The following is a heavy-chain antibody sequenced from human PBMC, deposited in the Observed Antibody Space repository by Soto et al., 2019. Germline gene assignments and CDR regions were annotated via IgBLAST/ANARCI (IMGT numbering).Heavy chain of an antibody. D-gene: IGHD1-26*01. CDR2: IIPILGTA. CDR3: ASKWERHYYYYGMDV. Sequence: QVQLVQSGAEVKKPGSSVKVSCKASGGTFSSYAISWVRQAPGQGLEWMGGIIPILGTANYAQKFQGRVTINADESTSTAYMELSSLRSEDTAVYYCASKWERHYYYYGMDVWGQGTTVTVSS. V-gene: IGHV1-69*01. J-gene: IGHJ6*02. CDR1: GGTFSSYA.